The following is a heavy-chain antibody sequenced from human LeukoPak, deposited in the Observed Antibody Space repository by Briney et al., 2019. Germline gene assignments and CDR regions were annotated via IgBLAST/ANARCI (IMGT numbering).Heavy chain of an antibody. D-gene: IGHD3-22*01. V-gene: IGHV4-59*01. J-gene: IGHJ5*02. Sequence: GSLRLSCAASGFTFSRYSMNWVRQAPGKGLEWIGYIYYSGSTNYNPSLKSRVTISVDTSKNQLSLKLSSVTAADTAVYYCARGDSSGYFWFDPWGQGTLVTVSS. CDR2: IYYSGST. CDR1: GFTFSRYS. CDR3: ARGDSSGYFWFDP.